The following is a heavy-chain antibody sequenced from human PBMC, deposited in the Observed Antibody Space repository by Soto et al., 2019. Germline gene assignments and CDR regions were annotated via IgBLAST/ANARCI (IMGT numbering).Heavy chain of an antibody. CDR3: ARAGRYCSSTSCYLWPTYYYYGMDV. V-gene: IGHV1-46*01. J-gene: IGHJ6*02. Sequence: QVQLVQSGAEVKKPGASVKVSCKASGYTFTSYYMHWVRQAPGQGLEWMGIINPSGGSTSYEQKFQGRVTMSRDTSTSTVYMELSSRRSEDTAVYYCARAGRYCSSTSCYLWPTYYYYGMDVWGQGTTVTVSS. CDR2: INPSGGST. D-gene: IGHD2-2*01. CDR1: GYTFTSYY.